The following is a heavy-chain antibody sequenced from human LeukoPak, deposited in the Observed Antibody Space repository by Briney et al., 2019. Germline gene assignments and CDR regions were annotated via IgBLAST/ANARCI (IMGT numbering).Heavy chain of an antibody. J-gene: IGHJ4*02. CDR1: GFTFSSYS. V-gene: IGHV3-21*01. CDR3: ARVLGTMPDYFDY. D-gene: IGHD2-2*01. CDR2: ISSSSSYI. Sequence: PGGSLRLSCAASGFTFSSYSMNWVRQAPGKGLEWVSSISSSSSYIYYADSVKGRFTISRDSAKNSLYLQMNSLRAEDTAVYYCARVLGTMPDYFDYWGQGTLVTVSS.